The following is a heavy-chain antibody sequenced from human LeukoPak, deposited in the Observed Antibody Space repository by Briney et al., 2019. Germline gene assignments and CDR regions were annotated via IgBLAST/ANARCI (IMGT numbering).Heavy chain of an antibody. D-gene: IGHD2-8*01. CDR1: GCSFTSYW. Sequence: GESLKISCKGSGCSFTSYWIGWVRQMPGKGLEWMGIIYPGDSDTRYSPSFQGQVTISADKSISTAYLQWSSLKASDTAMYYCATTPLGYCTNGVCSYFDYWGQGTLVTVSS. J-gene: IGHJ4*02. CDR2: IYPGDSDT. V-gene: IGHV5-51*01. CDR3: ATTPLGYCTNGVCSYFDY.